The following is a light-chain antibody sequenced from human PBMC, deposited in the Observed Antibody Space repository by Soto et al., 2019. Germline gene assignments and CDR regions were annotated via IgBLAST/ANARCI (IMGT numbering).Light chain of an antibody. CDR1: QSVTNNY. CDR3: QQYGSSPRT. J-gene: IGKJ2*01. V-gene: IGKV3-20*01. Sequence: EVVLTQSPGTLSLSPGERATLSCRASQSVTNNYLAWYQQKPGQAPRLLIYGASSRATGIPDRFSGSGSGTDFTLTISRLEPEDLAVYYCQQYGSSPRTFGQGTKVEI. CDR2: GAS.